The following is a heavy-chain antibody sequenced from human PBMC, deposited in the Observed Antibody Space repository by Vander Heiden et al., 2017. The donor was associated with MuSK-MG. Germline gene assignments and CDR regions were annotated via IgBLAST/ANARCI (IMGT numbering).Heavy chain of an antibody. D-gene: IGHD4-17*01. CDR3: AGHDNGGNLGVR. CDR1: GSSVSSYY. CDR2: VQYTETA. V-gene: IGHV4-59*02. J-gene: IGHJ4*02. Sequence: QVQLRHSGPGLPTPSETLSPPSTLSGSSVSSYYRPWIRQPPGKGLEWIAYVQYTETADYNPSLKSRLTISRDTSKNQVSLKLNSVTAADTAAYYCAGHDNGGNLGVRWGQGTLVTVSS.